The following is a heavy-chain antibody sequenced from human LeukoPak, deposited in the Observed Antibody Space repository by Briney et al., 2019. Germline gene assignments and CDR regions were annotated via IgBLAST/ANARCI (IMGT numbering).Heavy chain of an antibody. Sequence: SETLSLTCTVSGGSISSGGYYWSWIRQPPGKGLEWIGYIHYSGSTNYNPSLKSRVTISVDTSKNQFSLKLSSVTAADTAVYYCARASVTYYYYYYMDVWGKGTTVTVSS. D-gene: IGHD4-11*01. V-gene: IGHV4-61*08. CDR2: IHYSGST. CDR3: ARASVTYYYYYYMDV. J-gene: IGHJ6*03. CDR1: GGSISSGGYY.